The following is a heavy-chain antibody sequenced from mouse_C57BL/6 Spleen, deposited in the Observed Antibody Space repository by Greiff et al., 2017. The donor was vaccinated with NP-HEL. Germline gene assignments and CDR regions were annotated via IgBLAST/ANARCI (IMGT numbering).Heavy chain of an antibody. D-gene: IGHD1-1*01. CDR2: IYPSDSET. CDR3: ASRNYYGSEAWFAY. CDR1: GYTFTSYW. Sequence: QVQLQQPGAELVRPGSSVKLSCKASGYTFTSYWMDWVKQRPGQGLEWIGNIYPSDSETHYNQKFKDKATLTVDKSSSTAYMQLSSLTSEDSAVYYCASRNYYGSEAWFAYWGQGTLVTVSA. V-gene: IGHV1-61*01. J-gene: IGHJ3*01.